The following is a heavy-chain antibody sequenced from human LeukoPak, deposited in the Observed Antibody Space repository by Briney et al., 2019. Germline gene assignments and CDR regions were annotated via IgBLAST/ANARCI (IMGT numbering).Heavy chain of an antibody. Sequence: QTGGSLRLSCAASGFTFSSYAMSWVRQGPGKGLEWVSAISSTGGRTYYADSVKGRFTISRDNSRNTVYLQVNSLRAEDTAVYYCEKESPYGDNRLYYFDYRGQGTLVTVSS. CDR3: EKESPYGDNRLYYFDY. V-gene: IGHV3-23*01. CDR2: ISSTGGRT. CDR1: GFTFSSYA. D-gene: IGHD4-17*01. J-gene: IGHJ4*02.